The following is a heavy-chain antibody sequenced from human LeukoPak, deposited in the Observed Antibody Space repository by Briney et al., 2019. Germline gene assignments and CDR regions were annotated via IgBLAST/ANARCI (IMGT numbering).Heavy chain of an antibody. D-gene: IGHD3-22*01. J-gene: IGHJ2*01. CDR2: IRYDGSNK. V-gene: IGHV3-30*02. CDR1: GFTFSSYV. Sequence: GGSLRLSCAASGFTFSSYVMSWVRQAPGKGLEWVAFIRYDGSNKYYADSVKGRFTISRDNSENTLYMQMNSLRVEDTAVYYRAKNPHYYDSSGYNWYFDLWGRGTLVTVSS. CDR3: AKNPHYYDSSGYNWYFDL.